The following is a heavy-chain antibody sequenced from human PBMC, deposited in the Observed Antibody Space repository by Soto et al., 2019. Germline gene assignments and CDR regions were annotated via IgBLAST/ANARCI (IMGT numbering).Heavy chain of an antibody. Sequence: QVQLVEAGGGVVQPGRSLRLSCVASGFSFRSYGIHWVRQAPGKGLEWVTVLSYDGSNKFYAESVKGRFTISRDNSKNTVALQMNSLRTEDTAVYYCAKAGFGEFSWYYFDSWGQGTLVAVSS. V-gene: IGHV3-30*18. D-gene: IGHD3-10*01. CDR1: GFSFRSYG. CDR2: LSYDGSNK. CDR3: AKAGFGEFSWYYFDS. J-gene: IGHJ4*02.